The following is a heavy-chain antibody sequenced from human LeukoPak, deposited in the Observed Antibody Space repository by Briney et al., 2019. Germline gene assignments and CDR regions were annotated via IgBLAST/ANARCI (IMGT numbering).Heavy chain of an antibody. V-gene: IGHV3-30*18. CDR3: AKDRSPINYYDSRGIDY. CDR2: ISYDGSNK. J-gene: IGHJ4*02. CDR1: GFTFSSYG. Sequence: GGSLRLSCAASGFTFSSYGMHWVRQAPGKGLEWVAVISYDGSNKYYADSVKGRFTISRDNSKNTLYLQMNSLRAEDTAVYYCAKDRSPINYYDSRGIDYWGQGTLVTVSS. D-gene: IGHD3-22*01.